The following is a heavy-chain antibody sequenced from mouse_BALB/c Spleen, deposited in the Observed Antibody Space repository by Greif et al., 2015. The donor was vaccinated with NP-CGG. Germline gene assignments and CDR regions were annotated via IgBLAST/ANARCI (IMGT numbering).Heavy chain of an antibody. J-gene: IGHJ2*01. CDR3: ARRASIDY. Sequence: VTLVESGAELVRPGTSVKVSCKASGYAFTNYLIEWVKQRPGQGLEWIGVINPGSGGTNYNEKFKGKATLTADKSSSTAYMQLSSLTSDDSAVYFCARRASIDYWGQGTTLTVSS. CDR2: INPGSGGT. D-gene: IGHD6-1*01. V-gene: IGHV1-54*01. CDR1: GYAFTNYL.